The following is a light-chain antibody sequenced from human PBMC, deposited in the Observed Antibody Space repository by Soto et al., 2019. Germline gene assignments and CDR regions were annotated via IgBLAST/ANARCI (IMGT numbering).Light chain of an antibody. Sequence: EIVMTQSPASLSVSPGERATLSCRASQSVGSHLAWYQQKPGQPPRLLVYGTSSRANGVPARFSGNGSGTEFTVTITCLQSEDFAVYYCQQYNDWPPLTFGGGTKVEIK. CDR1: QSVGSH. J-gene: IGKJ4*01. V-gene: IGKV3-15*01. CDR3: QQYNDWPPLT. CDR2: GTS.